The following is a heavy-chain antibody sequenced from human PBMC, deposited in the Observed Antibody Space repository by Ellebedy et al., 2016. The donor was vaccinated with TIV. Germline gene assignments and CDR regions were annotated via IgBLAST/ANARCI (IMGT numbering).Heavy chain of an antibody. CDR3: GRILGGSGGRSEAIDY. J-gene: IGHJ4*02. CDR2: ITTHDE. V-gene: IGHV3-74*03. D-gene: IGHD2-15*01. CDR1: GFSFSGYW. Sequence: GESLKISCEVSGFSFSGYWMHWVRQAPGKGLVWVSRITTHDEKYEDSVKGRFTVSRDNAKNTVYLQMNSLRAEDTAVYYCGRILGGSGGRSEAIDYWGQGSLVIVSS.